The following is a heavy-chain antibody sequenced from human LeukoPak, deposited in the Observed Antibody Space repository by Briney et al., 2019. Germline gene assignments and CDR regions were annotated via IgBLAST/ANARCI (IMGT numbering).Heavy chain of an antibody. CDR2: IKTRTDGGTA. CDR3: TTDARRFWSGLTDY. J-gene: IGHJ4*02. Sequence: GGSLRLSCAGSGLSLSNSLMTWVRQAPGKGLEWVGRIKTRTDGGTADYAAPVKGRFTISRDDSLNTLFLQMTSLRTEDTAVYYCTTDARRFWSGLTDYWRQGTLVTVSA. V-gene: IGHV3-15*01. D-gene: IGHD3-3*01. CDR1: GLSLSNSL.